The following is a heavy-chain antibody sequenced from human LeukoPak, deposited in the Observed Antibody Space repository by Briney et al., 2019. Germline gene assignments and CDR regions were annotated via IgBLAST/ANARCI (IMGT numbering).Heavy chain of an antibody. J-gene: IGHJ4*02. D-gene: IGHD3-22*01. Sequence: HPGGSLRLSCAASGFTFNNYAMSWVRQAPGKGLEWVSGISGRGGSTYYADSVKGRFTISRDNSKNTVYLQMNSLRAEDTAVYYCATRDYYDSRGYYYYYFDYWGQGTLVTVSS. CDR1: GFTFNNYA. V-gene: IGHV3-23*01. CDR2: ISGRGGST. CDR3: ATRDYYDSRGYYYYYFDY.